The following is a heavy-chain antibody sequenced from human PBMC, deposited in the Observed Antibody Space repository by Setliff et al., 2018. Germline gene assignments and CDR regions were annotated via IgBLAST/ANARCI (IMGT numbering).Heavy chain of an antibody. D-gene: IGHD3-10*01. Sequence: GGSLRLSCLASGFTFDDYGMSWVRQAPGKGLEWVSGLSWRGDNIGYADSVKGRFAISRDNAKNSLYLQMNSLRAEDTALYYCARDLIRGAPNWFDPWGQGTLVTVSS. CDR2: LSWRGDNI. CDR1: GFTFDDYG. CDR3: ARDLIRGAPNWFDP. J-gene: IGHJ5*02. V-gene: IGHV3-20*04.